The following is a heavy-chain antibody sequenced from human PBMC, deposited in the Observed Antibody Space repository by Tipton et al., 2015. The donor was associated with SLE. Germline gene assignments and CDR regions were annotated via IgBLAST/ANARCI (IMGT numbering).Heavy chain of an antibody. Sequence: SLRLSCAASGFTFSSYGMHWVRQAPGKGLEWVAVIWYDGSNKYYADSVKGRFTISRDNSKNTLYLQMNSLRAEDTAVYYCAKDHQAVTTPDAFDIWGQGTMVTVSS. CDR2: IWYDGSNK. V-gene: IGHV3-33*06. D-gene: IGHD4-17*01. CDR3: AKDHQAVTTPDAFDI. J-gene: IGHJ3*02. CDR1: GFTFSSYG.